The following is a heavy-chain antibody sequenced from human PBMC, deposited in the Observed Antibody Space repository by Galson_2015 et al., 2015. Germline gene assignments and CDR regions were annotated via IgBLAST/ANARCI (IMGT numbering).Heavy chain of an antibody. D-gene: IGHD1-1*01. CDR1: GDSVSSASAA. J-gene: IGHJ4*02. CDR3: ARASVGGTYNY. CDR2: SYYRSKWYN. V-gene: IGHV6-1*01. Sequence: CALSGDSVSSASAAWSWIRQSPSRGLEWLGRSYYRSKWYNDYAVSVKSRITINPDTSKNQFSLQSDSVTPEDTAVYFCARASVGGTYNYWGQGTLVTVSS.